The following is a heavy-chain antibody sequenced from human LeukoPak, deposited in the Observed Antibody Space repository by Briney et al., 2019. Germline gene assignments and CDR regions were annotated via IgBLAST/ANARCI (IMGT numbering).Heavy chain of an antibody. D-gene: IGHD2-2*01. V-gene: IGHV3-11*04. CDR2: ISSSGSTI. CDR3: ARDLVSEAEVDY. Sequence: GGSLRLSCAASGFTFSDYYMSWIRQAPGKGLEWVSYISSSGSTIYYADSVKGRFTISRDNAKNSLYRQMNSLRAEDTAVYYCARDLVSEAEVDYWGQGTLVTVSS. CDR1: GFTFSDYY. J-gene: IGHJ4*02.